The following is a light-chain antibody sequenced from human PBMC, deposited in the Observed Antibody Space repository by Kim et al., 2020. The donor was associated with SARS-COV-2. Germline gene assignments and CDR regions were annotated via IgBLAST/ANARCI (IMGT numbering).Light chain of an antibody. CDR1: QSVGSN. Sequence: LSPGERATLSCRASQSVGSNLAWYQQKPGQAPRLLIYDASNRATGIPARFSGTGSGTDFTLTISSLEPEDFAVYYCQQRKNWPLTFGGGTKVDIK. J-gene: IGKJ4*01. CDR2: DAS. CDR3: QQRKNWPLT. V-gene: IGKV3-11*01.